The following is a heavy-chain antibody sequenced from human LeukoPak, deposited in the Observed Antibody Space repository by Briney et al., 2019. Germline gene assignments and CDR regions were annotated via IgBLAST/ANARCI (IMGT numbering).Heavy chain of an antibody. CDR2: INHSGSA. J-gene: IGHJ4*02. Sequence: SETLSLTCAVYGGSFSGYYWSWIRQPPGKGLEWIGEINHSGSANYNPSLKSRVTISVDTSKNQFSLKLSSVTAADTARAPYSSSSDYFDYWGQGTLVTVSS. CDR1: GGSFSGYY. D-gene: IGHD6-13*01. CDR3: SSSSDYFDY. V-gene: IGHV4-34*01.